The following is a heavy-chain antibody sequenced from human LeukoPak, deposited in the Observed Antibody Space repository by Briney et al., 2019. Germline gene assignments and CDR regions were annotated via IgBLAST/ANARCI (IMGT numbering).Heavy chain of an antibody. CDR3: AKAQKWELGRDYFDY. Sequence: GGSLRLSCAASGFTFSSYGVSWVRQAPGKGLEWVSGISGSGHRTYYADSVKGRFTISRDNSKSTLYLQMNSLRAEDTALYYCAKAQKWELGRDYFDYWGQGTLVTVSS. D-gene: IGHD1-26*01. V-gene: IGHV3-23*01. CDR2: ISGSGHRT. J-gene: IGHJ4*02. CDR1: GFTFSSYG.